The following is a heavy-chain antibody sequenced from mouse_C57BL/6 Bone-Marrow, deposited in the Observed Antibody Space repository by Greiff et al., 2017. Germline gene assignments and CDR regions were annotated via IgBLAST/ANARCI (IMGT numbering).Heavy chain of an antibody. D-gene: IGHD1-1*01. CDR3: TTFYSRDY. CDR2: IDPENGDT. Sequence: EVQLQQSGAELVRPGASVKLSCTASGFNIKDDYMHWVKQRPEQGLEWIGWIDPENGDTEYASKFQGKATITADTSSNTAYRQLSSLTSEDTAVYYFTTFYSRDYWGQGTTLTVSS. J-gene: IGHJ2*01. CDR1: GFNIKDDY. V-gene: IGHV14-4*01.